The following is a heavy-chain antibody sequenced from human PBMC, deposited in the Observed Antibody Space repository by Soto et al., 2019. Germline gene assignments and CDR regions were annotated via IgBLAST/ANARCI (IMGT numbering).Heavy chain of an antibody. Sequence: GGSLRLCCAASGFTFSSYGMHWVRQAPGKGLEWVAVISYDGSNKYYADSVKGRFTISRDNSKNTLYLQMNSLRAEDTAVYYCAKDLTPPGPFDPWGQGTLVTVSS. V-gene: IGHV3-30*18. CDR3: AKDLTPPGPFDP. CDR1: GFTFSSYG. D-gene: IGHD2-15*01. CDR2: ISYDGSNK. J-gene: IGHJ5*02.